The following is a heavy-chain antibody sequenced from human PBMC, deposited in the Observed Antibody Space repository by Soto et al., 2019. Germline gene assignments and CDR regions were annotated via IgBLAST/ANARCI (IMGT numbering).Heavy chain of an antibody. D-gene: IGHD1-26*01. CDR3: ARRHSGSYYAY. V-gene: IGHV4-39*01. CDR1: GGSISSSSYY. CDR2: IYYSGST. Sequence: QLQLQESGPGLVKPSETLSLICTVSGGSISSSSYYWGWIRQPPGKGLEWIGTIYYSGSTYYNPSLKSRVTXSXXTSKTQFSLKLTSVTAADTAVYYCARRHSGSYYAYWGQGTQVTVSS. J-gene: IGHJ4*02.